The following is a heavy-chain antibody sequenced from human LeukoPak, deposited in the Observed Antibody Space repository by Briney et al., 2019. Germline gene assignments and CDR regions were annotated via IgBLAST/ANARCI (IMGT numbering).Heavy chain of an antibody. CDR3: ARDLIGSGSHRGFDP. V-gene: IGHV7-4-1*02. D-gene: IGHD1-26*01. J-gene: IGHJ5*02. CDR2: INTNTGDP. Sequence: ASVKVSCKASGYTFTSYAMNWVRQAPGQGLEWMGWINTNTGDPTYAQGFTGRFVSSLDTSVSTAYLQISSLKAEDTAVYYCARDLIGSGSHRGFDPWGQGTLVTVSS. CDR1: GYTFTSYA.